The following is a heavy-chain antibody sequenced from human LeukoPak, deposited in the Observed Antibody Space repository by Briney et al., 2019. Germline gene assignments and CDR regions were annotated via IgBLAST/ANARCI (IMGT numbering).Heavy chain of an antibody. CDR3: AKPSGSGVDY. D-gene: IGHD1-26*01. Sequence: GGSLRLSCGASGFTFSTHDMHWVRQAPGKGLEWVAFIRYDGSHEYYADSVKGRFTISRDNSKNTLYLQMNSVRSEDTALYYCAKPSGSGVDYWGQGTRVTVPS. V-gene: IGHV3-30*02. J-gene: IGHJ4*01. CDR2: IRYDGSHE. CDR1: GFTFSTHD.